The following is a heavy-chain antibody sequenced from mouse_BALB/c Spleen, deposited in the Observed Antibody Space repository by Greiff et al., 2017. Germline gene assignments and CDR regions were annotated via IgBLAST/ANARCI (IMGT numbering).Heavy chain of an antibody. D-gene: IGHD3-1*01. V-gene: IGHV1-7*01. CDR1: GYTFTSNW. Sequence: VQLQQSGAELAKPGASVKMSCKASGYTFTSNWMHWVKQRPGQGLEWIGYINPSTGYTEYNQKFKDKATLTADKSSSTAYMQLSSLTSEDSAVYYCARRRATGDYWGQGTTVTVSS. CDR2: INPSTGYT. J-gene: IGHJ2*01. CDR3: ARRRATGDY.